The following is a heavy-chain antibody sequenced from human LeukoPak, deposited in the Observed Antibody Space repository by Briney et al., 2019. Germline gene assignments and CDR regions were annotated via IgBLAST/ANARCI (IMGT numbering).Heavy chain of an antibody. V-gene: IGHV4-30-2*01. CDR2: IYHSGST. CDR1: GDSISSEGYS. D-gene: IGHD2-15*01. J-gene: IGHJ6*02. Sequence: SQTLSLTCAVSGDSISSEGYSWSWIRQPPGKGLEWIGYIYHSGSTYYNPSLKSRVTISVDRSKSQFSLNLSSVTAADTAVYYCARETRYCGGGSCYSGMDVWGQGTTVTVSS. CDR3: ARETRYCGGGSCYSGMDV.